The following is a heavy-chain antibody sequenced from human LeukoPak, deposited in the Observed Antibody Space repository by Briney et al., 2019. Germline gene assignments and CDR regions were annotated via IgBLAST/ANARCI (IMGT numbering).Heavy chain of an antibody. D-gene: IGHD3-22*01. CDR1: GGSISISKW. CDR2: IYHSGST. V-gene: IGHV4-4*02. Sequence: SGTLSLTRAVSGGSISISKWWSWIRQPPGKGLEWVGEIYHSGSTNYNPSLKSRVTISVDKSKNQFSLKLSSVTAADTAIYYCASRLYDSARNFDYWGQGTLVTVSS. J-gene: IGHJ4*02. CDR3: ASRLYDSARNFDY.